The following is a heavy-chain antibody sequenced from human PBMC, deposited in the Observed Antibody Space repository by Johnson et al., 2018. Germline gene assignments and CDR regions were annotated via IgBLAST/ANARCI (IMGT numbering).Heavy chain of an antibody. CDR1: GFTFSDYY. J-gene: IGHJ3*02. V-gene: IGHV3-11*01. D-gene: IGHD6-19*01. Sequence: QVQLVESGGGLVNPGGSLRLSCAASGFTFSDYYMNWIRRAPGKGLEWIAYISASGTAFYHAESVTGRFTISRDNAKNSLYLEMNSLRAGDTAVYYCANNMFISGWSNAFDRWGQGTMVTVSS. CDR3: ANNMFISGWSNAFDR. CDR2: ISASGTAF.